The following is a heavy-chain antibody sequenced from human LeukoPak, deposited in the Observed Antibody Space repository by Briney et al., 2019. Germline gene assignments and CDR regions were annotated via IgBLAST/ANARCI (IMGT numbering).Heavy chain of an antibody. CDR1: GFTFSSYW. CDR2: ISGSGGST. CDR3: AREPSSVPSTAGPPFDY. J-gene: IGHJ4*02. Sequence: PGGSLRLSCAAPGFTFSSYWMSWVRQAPGKGLEWVSGISGSGGSTYYADSVKGRFTVSRDNSKSTLYLQVNSLTADDTAVYYCAREPSSVPSTAGPPFDYWGKGTLVTVSS. V-gene: IGHV3-23*01.